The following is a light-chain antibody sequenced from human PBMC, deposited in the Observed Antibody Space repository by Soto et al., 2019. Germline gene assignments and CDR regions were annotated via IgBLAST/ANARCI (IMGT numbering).Light chain of an antibody. J-gene: IGLJ2*01. CDR3: QSYDSYTVV. V-gene: IGLV6-57*04. CDR1: SGSIASNY. CDR2: EHN. Sequence: NFMLTQPHSVSESPGKTVTISCTRSSGSIASNYVQWYQQRPGSAPTTVIYEHNQRPSGVPDRFSGSTDGSSNSASLTISGLQTEDEADYYCQSYDSYTVVFSGGTKLTVL.